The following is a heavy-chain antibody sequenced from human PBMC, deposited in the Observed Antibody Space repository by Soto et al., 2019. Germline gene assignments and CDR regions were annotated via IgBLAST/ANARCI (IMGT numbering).Heavy chain of an antibody. CDR2: INPSGGST. CDR3: ARESGGGSCYFCEPNVGGTPEQNFDY. CDR1: GYTFTSYY. D-gene: IGHD2-15*01. J-gene: IGHJ4*02. V-gene: IGHV1-46*03. Sequence: GASVKGSCKASGYTFTSYYMHWVRQAPGQGLEWMGIINPSGGSTSYAQKFQGRVTMTRDTSTSTVYMELSSLRSEDTAVYYCARESGGGSCYFCEPNVGGTPEQNFDYWGQGTLVTVSS.